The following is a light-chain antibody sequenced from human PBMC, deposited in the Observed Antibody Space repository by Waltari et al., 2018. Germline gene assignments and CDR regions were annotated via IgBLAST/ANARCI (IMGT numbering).Light chain of an antibody. J-gene: IGKJ2*01. CDR2: LAS. V-gene: IGKV4-1*01. CDR3: QQYYTTPYT. Sequence: VLTQPPSASGTPGQRATINCKSSQSVLYSANNKNYLAWYQQKPGQPPNLLIYLASARESGVPDRFSGSGSGTDFTLTISSLQAEDVAVYYCQQYYTTPYTFGQGTKLEIK. CDR1: QSVLYSANNKNY.